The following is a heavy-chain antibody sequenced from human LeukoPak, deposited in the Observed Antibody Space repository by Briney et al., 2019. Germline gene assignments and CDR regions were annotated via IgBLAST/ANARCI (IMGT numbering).Heavy chain of an antibody. CDR1: GGSFSGYY. V-gene: IGHV4-34*01. Sequence: SETLSLTCAVSGGSFSGYYWTWIRQPPGKGLEWIGEINHSGSTNYNPSLKSRVTISVDTSKNQFSLKLSSVTAADTAVYYCARGSHHYYYDSSGQGFDYWGQGTLVTVSS. CDR3: ARGSHHYYYDSSGQGFDY. CDR2: INHSGST. D-gene: IGHD3-22*01. J-gene: IGHJ4*02.